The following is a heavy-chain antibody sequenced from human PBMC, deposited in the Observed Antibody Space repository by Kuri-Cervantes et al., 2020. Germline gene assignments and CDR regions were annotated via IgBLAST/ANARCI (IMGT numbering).Heavy chain of an antibody. D-gene: IGHD6-13*01. V-gene: IGHV1-46*01. CDR1: GYTFTSYG. Sequence: ASVKVSCKASGYTFTSYGISWVRQAPGQGLEWMGIINPSGGSTSYAQKFQGRVTMTRDTSTSTVYMELSSLRSEDTAVYYCARGQYSSSWYWNYYYGMDVWGQGTTVTVSS. CDR2: INPSGGST. CDR3: ARGQYSSSWYWNYYYGMDV. J-gene: IGHJ6*02.